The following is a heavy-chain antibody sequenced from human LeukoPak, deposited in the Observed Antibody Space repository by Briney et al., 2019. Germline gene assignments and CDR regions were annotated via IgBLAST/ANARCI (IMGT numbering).Heavy chain of an antibody. CDR1: RDTFSRDT. V-gene: IGHV1-69*05. J-gene: IGHJ3*02. CDR3: ARVVVVAGVLDAFDI. D-gene: IGHD2-15*01. CDR2: IIPLLAIA. Sequence: GASVKVSCKASRDTFSRDTISWVRQAPGQGLEWLEGIIPLLAIANYAQKFQGRVTITTDESTSTAYTELSSLRSEDTAVYYCARVVVVAGVLDAFDIWGQGTKVTVSS.